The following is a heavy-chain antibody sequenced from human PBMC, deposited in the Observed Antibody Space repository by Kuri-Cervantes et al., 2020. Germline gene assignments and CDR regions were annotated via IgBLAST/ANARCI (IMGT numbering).Heavy chain of an antibody. CDR1: GFTFSSYW. CDR3: TTEPYIVLMHY. J-gene: IGHJ4*02. CDR2: IKQDGSEK. Sequence: GGSLRLSCAASGFTFSSYWMSWVRQAPGKGLEWVANIKQDGSEKYYVDSVKGRFTISRDDSKTTLFLQMNSLKTEDTAVYYCTTEPYIVLMHYWGQGTLVTVSS. D-gene: IGHD5-12*01. V-gene: IGHV3-7*03.